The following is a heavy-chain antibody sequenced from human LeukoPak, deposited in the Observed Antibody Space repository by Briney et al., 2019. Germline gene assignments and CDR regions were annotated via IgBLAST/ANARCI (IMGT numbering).Heavy chain of an antibody. J-gene: IGHJ6*02. CDR2: ISAYSGDT. CDR1: GYTFTNYG. D-gene: IGHD6-13*01. V-gene: IGHV1-18*01. CDR3: GSSRAGYLHYGMDV. Sequence: EASVKVSCKASGYTFTNYGISWVRQAPGKGLQFVGWISAYSGDTNYVQELQGRVTMSTDTSTSTAYMELRSLRSDDTAVYYCGSSRAGYLHYGMDVWGQGTTVTVSS.